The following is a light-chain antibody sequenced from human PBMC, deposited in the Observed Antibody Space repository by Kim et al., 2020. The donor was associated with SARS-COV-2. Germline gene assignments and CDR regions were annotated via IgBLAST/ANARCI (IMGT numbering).Light chain of an antibody. CDR3: QQYGSSPRP. J-gene: IGKJ1*01. CDR1: PGVSRHN. CDR2: GAS. Sequence: SPGDRATLTRGASPGVSRHNLAWSQQKPGQAPRLLIYGASRRATGIPDRFSGSGSGTDFTLTISRLEPEDFAVSYCQQYGSSPRPFGQGTKVDIK. V-gene: IGKV3-20*01.